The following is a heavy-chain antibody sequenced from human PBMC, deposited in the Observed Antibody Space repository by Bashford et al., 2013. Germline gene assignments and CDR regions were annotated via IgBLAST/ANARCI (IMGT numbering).Heavy chain of an antibody. J-gene: IGHJ6*02. CDR1: GYIFSNYW. CDR3: GRHVDYYDSSGYFGYGMDV. CDR2: IHPGDSVT. Sequence: GESLKISCKGSGYIFSNYWIGWVRQMPGKGLEWMGIIHPGDSVTKYSPSFQGQVTFSADKSITTAYLQWNSLKASDTAMYYCGRHVDYYDSSGYFGYGMDVWGQGTTVTVSS. D-gene: IGHD3-22*01. V-gene: IGHV5-51*01.